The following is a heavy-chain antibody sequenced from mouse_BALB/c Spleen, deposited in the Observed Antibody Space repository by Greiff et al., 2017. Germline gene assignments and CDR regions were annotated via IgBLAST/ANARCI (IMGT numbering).Heavy chain of an antibody. D-gene: IGHD2-4*01. V-gene: IGHV14-1*02. CDR3: AMITTGFDY. CDR2: IDPENGNT. J-gene: IGHJ2*01. Sequence: VQLQQSGAELVRSGASVKLSCTASGFNIKDYYMHWVKQRPEQGLEWIGWIDPENGNTKYDPKFQGKATITADTSSNTAYLQLSSLTSEDTAVYYCAMITTGFDYWGQGTTLTVSS. CDR1: GFNIKDYY.